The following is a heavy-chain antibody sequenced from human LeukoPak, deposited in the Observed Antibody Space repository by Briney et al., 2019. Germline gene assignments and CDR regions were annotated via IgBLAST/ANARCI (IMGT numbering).Heavy chain of an antibody. V-gene: IGHV3-53*01. Sequence: PGGSLRLSCTVSGFTVSSNSMSWVRQAPGKGLEWVSFIYSDNTHYSDSVKGRFTISRDNSKNTLYLQMNSLRAEDTAVYYCARVNSIAVAGTFDYWGQGTLVTVSS. D-gene: IGHD6-19*01. J-gene: IGHJ4*02. CDR1: GFTVSSNS. CDR3: ARVNSIAVAGTFDY. CDR2: IYSDNT.